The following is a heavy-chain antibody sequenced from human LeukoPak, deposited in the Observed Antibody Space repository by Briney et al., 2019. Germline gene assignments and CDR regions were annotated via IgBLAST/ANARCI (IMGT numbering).Heavy chain of an antibody. V-gene: IGHV3-23*01. Sequence: GGSLRLSCAASGFIFSSYAMSWVRQAPGKGLEWVSAISGSGGSTYYADSVKGRFTISRDNSKNTLYLQMNSLRAEDTAVYYCTREGVYAPDPSSYHRDAFDIWGQGTEVIVSS. CDR3: TREGVYAPDPSSYHRDAFDI. CDR2: ISGSGGST. J-gene: IGHJ3*02. D-gene: IGHD3-16*02. CDR1: GFIFSSYA.